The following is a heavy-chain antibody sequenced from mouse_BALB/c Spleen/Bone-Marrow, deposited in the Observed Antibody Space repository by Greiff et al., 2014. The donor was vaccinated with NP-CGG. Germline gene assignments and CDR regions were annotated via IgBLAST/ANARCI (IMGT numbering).Heavy chain of an antibody. CDR2: INPFDSGT. V-gene: IGHV1S81*02. CDR1: GYTFTGYY. Sequence: QVKLQQSGAELVKPGASVKLSCKASGYTFTGYYMYWVRQRPGQGLEWIGRINPFDSGTKFSEKFKDKATLTVDKSSTTAFIQLSNRTSEDAAVYDCARTAYGGQGTLGTGSA. J-gene: IGHJ3*01. CDR3: ARTAY.